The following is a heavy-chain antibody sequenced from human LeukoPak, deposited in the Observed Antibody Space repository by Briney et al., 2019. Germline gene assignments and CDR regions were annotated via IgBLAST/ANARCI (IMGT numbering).Heavy chain of an antibody. CDR1: GYTFSNFG. D-gene: IGHD3-10*01. CDR3: ARDRLPYYGSGTPF. Sequence: ASVKVSCKASGYTFSNFGINWVRRAPGQGLEWMGWISAFNGDTVQAQKFQGRVTMTTDTSTHTVYMELGSLRPDDTALYYCARDRLPYYGSGTPFWGQGTQVTVSS. V-gene: IGHV1-18*01. CDR2: ISAFNGDT. J-gene: IGHJ4*02.